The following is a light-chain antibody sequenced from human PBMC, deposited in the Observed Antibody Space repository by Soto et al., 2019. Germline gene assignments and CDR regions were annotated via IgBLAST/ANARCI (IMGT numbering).Light chain of an antibody. CDR2: GAS. CDR3: QQYGSSPYT. J-gene: IGKJ2*01. Sequence: DIVLTQSPGTLSLSPGERATLSCRASQSVSSSFLAWYQQQPGQAPRLLIYGASSRATGIPDRFSGSGSGTDFTLSISRLEPEDFAVYYCQQYGSSPYTFGQGTKLEIK. V-gene: IGKV3-20*01. CDR1: QSVSSSF.